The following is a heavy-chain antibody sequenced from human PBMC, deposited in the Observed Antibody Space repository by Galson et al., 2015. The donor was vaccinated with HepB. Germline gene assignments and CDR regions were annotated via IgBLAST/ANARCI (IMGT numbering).Heavy chain of an antibody. V-gene: IGHV3-48*02. J-gene: IGHJ6*02. CDR1: GFNFINYN. CDR2: ISYSSSTR. Sequence: SLRLSCAASGFNFINYNMNWVRQAPGKGLEWVSYISYSSSTRYYADSVKGRFTIPRDSAKNSLYLQMNSLRDEDTAVYFCARDMAGVITIYNYYGMDVWGQGATVTVSS. D-gene: IGHD3-16*02. CDR3: ARDMAGVITIYNYYGMDV.